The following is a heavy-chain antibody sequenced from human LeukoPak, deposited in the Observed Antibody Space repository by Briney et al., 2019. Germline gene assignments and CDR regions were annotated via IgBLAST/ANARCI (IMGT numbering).Heavy chain of an antibody. V-gene: IGHV1-8*03. D-gene: IGHD1-7*01. CDR3: ARGGITGTDAEYYYYYYMDV. CDR1: GYTFTRYD. Sequence: ASVKVSCKTSGYTFTRYDINWVRQATGQRLEWMGWMNPNTGHTAYAPKFQGRVTFTRNTSVSTAYMELDILISEDTAVYFCARGGITGTDAEYYYYYYMDVWGKGTTVTVSS. J-gene: IGHJ6*03. CDR2: MNPNTGHT.